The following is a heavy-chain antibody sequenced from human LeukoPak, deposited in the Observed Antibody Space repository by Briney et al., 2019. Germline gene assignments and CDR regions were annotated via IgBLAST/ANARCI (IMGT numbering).Heavy chain of an antibody. Sequence: GGSLTLSCAASGFTFSSYWMSWVRQAPGKGLEWVAHIKQDGSEKYYVDSVKGRSTISRDNAKNSLYLQMNSLRAEDTAVYYCARDIMVRGVSGMDVWGKGTTVTVSS. CDR2: IKQDGSEK. D-gene: IGHD3-10*01. V-gene: IGHV3-7*03. CDR3: ARDIMVRGVSGMDV. CDR1: GFTFSSYW. J-gene: IGHJ6*04.